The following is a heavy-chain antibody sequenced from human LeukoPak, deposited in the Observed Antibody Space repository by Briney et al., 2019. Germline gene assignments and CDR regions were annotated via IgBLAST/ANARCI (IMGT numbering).Heavy chain of an antibody. V-gene: IGHV1-18*01. D-gene: IGHD3-22*01. CDR2: ISAYNGNT. J-gene: IGHJ4*02. CDR1: GDTFTTYG. CDR3: ARERYYYDSSGYFMTSDFDY. Sequence: ASVKVSCKASGDTFTTYGFSWVRQAPGQGLEWMGWISAYNGNTNYAQKFEGRVTMTTDTSTSTAYMDLRSLRSDDTAVYYCARERYYYDSSGYFMTSDFDYWGQGTLVTVSS.